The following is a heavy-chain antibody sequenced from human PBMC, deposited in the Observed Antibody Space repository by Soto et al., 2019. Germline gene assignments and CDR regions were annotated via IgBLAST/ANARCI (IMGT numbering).Heavy chain of an antibody. J-gene: IGHJ4*02. CDR1: GYTFTSYG. CDR3: WRSHGHHAGF. CDR2: ISAYNGNT. Sequence: QVQLVQSGADVKKPGASVKVSCKASGYTFTSYGISWVRQAPGQGLGWMGWISAYNGNTNYAHKLQGRVTMTTDTTTSTDYMALRSVRADDTPWEYGWRSHGHHAGFWGQGTLVIVSS. V-gene: IGHV1-18*01. D-gene: IGHD2-2*01.